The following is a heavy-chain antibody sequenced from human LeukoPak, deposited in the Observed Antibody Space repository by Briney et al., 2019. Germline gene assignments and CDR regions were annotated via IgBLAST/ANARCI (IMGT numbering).Heavy chain of an antibody. D-gene: IGHD2-2*01. CDR1: GYTFTGYY. J-gene: IGHJ4*02. CDR3: ARSSSTSCCNFDY. CDR2: INPNSGGT. Sequence: ASVKVSCKASGYTFTGYYMHWVRQAPGQGLEWMGWINPNSGGTNYAQKFQGRVTMTRDTSISTAYMDLSRLRSDDTAVYYCARSSSTSCCNFDYWGQGTLVTVSS. V-gene: IGHV1-2*02.